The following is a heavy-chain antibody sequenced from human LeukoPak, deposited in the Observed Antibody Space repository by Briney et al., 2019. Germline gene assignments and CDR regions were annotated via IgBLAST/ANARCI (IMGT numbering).Heavy chain of an antibody. D-gene: IGHD3-22*01. CDR3: ARDSDYYDSSGYSVAFDI. J-gene: IGHJ3*02. Sequence: ASVKVSCKASGNTFTGYFMHWVRQAPGQGLEWMGWINPNSGVTKYAQKFQDRVTMTRDTSISTAYMELSRLRSDDTAVYYCARDSDYYDSSGYSVAFDIWGQGTMVTVSS. V-gene: IGHV1-2*02. CDR1: GNTFTGYF. CDR2: INPNSGVT.